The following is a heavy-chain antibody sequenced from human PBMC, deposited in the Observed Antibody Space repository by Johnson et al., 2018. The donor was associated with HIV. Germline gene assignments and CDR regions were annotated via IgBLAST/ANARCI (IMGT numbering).Heavy chain of an antibody. CDR2: INWNGGNT. V-gene: IGHV3-20*04. D-gene: IGHD5-18*01. Sequence: VQLVESGGNVERPGGSLRLSCAASGFTFDEYGMSWVRQAPGKGLEWVSGINWNGGNTANADFVQGRFIISRDNVKNSLYMEMNSRRAEDTAVYYCARERDTDMAGDAFDIWGQGTMVTVSS. J-gene: IGHJ3*02. CDR1: GFTFDEYG. CDR3: ARERDTDMAGDAFDI.